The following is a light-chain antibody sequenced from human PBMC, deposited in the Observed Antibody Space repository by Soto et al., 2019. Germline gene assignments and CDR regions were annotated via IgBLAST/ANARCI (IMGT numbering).Light chain of an antibody. CDR2: GAS. J-gene: IGKJ1*01. V-gene: IGKV3-15*01. CDR3: QQYNNWPLT. CDR1: QSVSSN. Sequence: EIVMTQSPATLSVSPGARAPLSCRASQSVSSNLAWYQQEPGQAPRLLIYGASTRATGIPARFSGSGSGTEFTLPLRSLQSEDFAVYYCQQYNNWPLTFGQGTKVDI.